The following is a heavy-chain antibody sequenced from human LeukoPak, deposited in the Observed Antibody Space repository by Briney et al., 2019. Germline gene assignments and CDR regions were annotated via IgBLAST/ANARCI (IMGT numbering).Heavy chain of an antibody. V-gene: IGHV1-69*01. CDR2: IIPIFGTA. Sequence: GASVKVSCKASGGTFSSYAISWVRQAPGQGLEWMGGIIPIFGTANYAQKFQGRVTITADESTSTAYMELSSLRSEDTAVYYCARWGGTYDILTGYYLFDYWGQGTLVTVSS. D-gene: IGHD3-9*01. CDR3: ARWGGTYDILTGYYLFDY. CDR1: GGTFSSYA. J-gene: IGHJ4*02.